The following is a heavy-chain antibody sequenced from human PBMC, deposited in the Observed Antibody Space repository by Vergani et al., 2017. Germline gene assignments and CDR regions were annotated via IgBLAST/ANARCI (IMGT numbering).Heavy chain of an antibody. CDR1: GCTFSSYA. CDR3: ARDGCSRTSCYLFDD. Sequence: QVQLVESGGGVVQPGRSLSLSCAASGCTFSSYAMHWVRQAPGKGLEWVAVISYDGSNKYYADSVKGRFTIARANYKNTLYLQMNSLRAEDTAVYYSARDGCSRTSCYLFDDWGQGTLVTVSS. V-gene: IGHV3-30-3*01. D-gene: IGHD2-2*01. J-gene: IGHJ4*02. CDR2: ISYDGSNK.